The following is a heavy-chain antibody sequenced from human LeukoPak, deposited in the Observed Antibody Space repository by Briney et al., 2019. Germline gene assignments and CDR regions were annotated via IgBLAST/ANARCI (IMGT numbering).Heavy chain of an antibody. CDR2: INKDGSEE. Sequence: GGSLRLSCAASGFTFSDFYMSWVRQAPGKGLEWVANINKDGSEEKYVDSVKGRFTISRDNAKNSLYLQMSSLRADDAAVYYCARWPHCQDFWGRGTRVTVSS. J-gene: IGHJ4*02. CDR1: GFTFSDFY. CDR3: ARWPHCQDF. V-gene: IGHV3-7*03.